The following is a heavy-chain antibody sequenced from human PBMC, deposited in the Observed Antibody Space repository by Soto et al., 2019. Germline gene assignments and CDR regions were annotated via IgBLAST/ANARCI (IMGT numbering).Heavy chain of an antibody. Sequence: QVQLQESGPGLVKPSQTLSLTCTVSGGSISSGGYYWSWIRQHPGKGLEWIGYIYYSGSTYYNPSLKSRVTISVDTSKNQFSLKLSSVTAADTAVYYCARALNFGYYDFWSGQIPGPWFDPWGQGTLVTVSS. D-gene: IGHD3-3*01. J-gene: IGHJ5*02. CDR3: ARALNFGYYDFWSGQIPGPWFDP. CDR2: IYYSGST. V-gene: IGHV4-31*03. CDR1: GGSISSGGYY.